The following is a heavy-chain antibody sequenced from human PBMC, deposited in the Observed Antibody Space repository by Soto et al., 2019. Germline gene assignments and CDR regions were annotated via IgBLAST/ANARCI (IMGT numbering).Heavy chain of an antibody. CDR1: GFTFSNYA. Sequence: GGSLRLSCAASGFTFSNYAMTWVRQAPGKGLEYVSSITGSGASTFYADSVKGRFTISRDNSKNMLYLQLTSLRAEDTAIYFCAKDPNGDYVGAFDSWGQGSLVTVSS. D-gene: IGHD4-17*01. J-gene: IGHJ4*02. CDR2: ITGSGAST. V-gene: IGHV3-23*01. CDR3: AKDPNGDYVGAFDS.